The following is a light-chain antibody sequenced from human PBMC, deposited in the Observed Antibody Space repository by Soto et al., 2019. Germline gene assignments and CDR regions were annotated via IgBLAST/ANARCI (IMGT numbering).Light chain of an antibody. Sequence: QAVVTQEPSLTVSPGGTVTLTCGSSTGAVTSGHYPYWFQEKPGQAPRTLIYDTSNKHSWTPARFSGSLLGGKASLTLSGAQPEDEADYYCLLSYSDARVFGGGTKVTVL. CDR1: TGAVTSGHY. J-gene: IGLJ2*01. CDR2: DTS. V-gene: IGLV7-46*01. CDR3: LLSYSDARV.